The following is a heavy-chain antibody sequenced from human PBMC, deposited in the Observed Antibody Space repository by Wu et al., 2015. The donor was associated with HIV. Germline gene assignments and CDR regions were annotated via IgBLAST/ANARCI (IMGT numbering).Heavy chain of an antibody. CDR1: GYIFSDYY. D-gene: IGHD3-10*01. CDR2: INPVFGSA. J-gene: IGHJ4*02. CDR3: ATSTGVRQQLIDQ. Sequence: QVQLEQSGSEVKEPQTSVTMSCKASGYIFSDYYIHWVRQAPGLGFEWMGRINPVFGSANYAQKFQGRITIAADESTSTTFMELSSLRSDDTATYYCATSTGVRQQLIDQWGQGTLVTVSS. V-gene: IGHV1-69*18.